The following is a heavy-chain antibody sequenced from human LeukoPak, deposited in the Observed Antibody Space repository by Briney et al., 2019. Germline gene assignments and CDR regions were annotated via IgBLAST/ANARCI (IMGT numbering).Heavy chain of an antibody. J-gene: IGHJ4*02. Sequence: ASVKVSCKPSGYTFTGYYIHWVRQAPAQGLEWMGWINPNIGVTNYAQKFQGRVTMTRDTSISTAYMELARLTSDDTAVYYCARVVQPPGMASTGLHYWGQGTLVTVSS. CDR1: GYTFTGYY. CDR2: INPNIGVT. CDR3: ARVVQPPGMASTGLHY. V-gene: IGHV1-2*02. D-gene: IGHD2-8*02.